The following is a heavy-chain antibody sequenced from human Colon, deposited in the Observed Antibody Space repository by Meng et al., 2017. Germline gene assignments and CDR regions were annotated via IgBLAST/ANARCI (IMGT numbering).Heavy chain of an antibody. V-gene: IGHV4-34*01. D-gene: IGHD6-19*01. Sequence: QVQVQRWGAVLLKPSETLPLTCACYGGSFSGYYWSWIRQPPGKGLELIGEINHSGSTNYNPSLKSRVTISVDTSKNQFSLKLSSVTAADTAVYYCARERLSSGWYGGRWFDPWGQGTLVTVSS. CDR3: ARERLSSGWYGGRWFDP. J-gene: IGHJ5*02. CDR2: INHSGST. CDR1: GGSFSGYY.